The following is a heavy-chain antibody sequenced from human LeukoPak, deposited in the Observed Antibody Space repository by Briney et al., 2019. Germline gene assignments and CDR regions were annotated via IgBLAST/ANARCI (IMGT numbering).Heavy chain of an antibody. J-gene: IGHJ3*02. Sequence: GGSLRLSCAASGFTFSSYWMSWVRQAPGKGLEWVANIKQDGSEKYYVDSVKGRFTISRDNAKNSLYLQMTSLRAEDTAVYYCASDYYYDSSGYQYNDAFDIWGQGTMVTVSS. D-gene: IGHD3-22*01. CDR3: ASDYYYDSSGYQYNDAFDI. V-gene: IGHV3-7*01. CDR1: GFTFSSYW. CDR2: IKQDGSEK.